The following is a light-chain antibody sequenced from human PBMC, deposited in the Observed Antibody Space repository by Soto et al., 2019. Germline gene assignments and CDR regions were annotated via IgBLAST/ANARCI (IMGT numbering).Light chain of an antibody. CDR1: PSVSTK. CDR3: QHYNNWPLS. Sequence: EIVMTQSPATLSVSPGERATLSCRASPSVSTKLAWYKQKPGQAPRLLIYGASTRATGIPARFSGSGSGTEFTLTISSLQPEDFAVYYCQHYNNWPLSFGGGTKVEIK. J-gene: IGKJ4*01. CDR2: GAS. V-gene: IGKV3-15*01.